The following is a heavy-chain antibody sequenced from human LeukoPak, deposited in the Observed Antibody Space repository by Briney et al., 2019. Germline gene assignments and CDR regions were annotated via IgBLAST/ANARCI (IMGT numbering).Heavy chain of an antibody. Sequence: PSETLSLTCAVSGGSISSGGYSWSWIRQPAGKGLEWIGRIYTSGDTDYNPSLKSRVSISVDTSKNQFSLKLSSLTASDTAVYYCARVGPYIEVDPWGQGTLVIVSS. CDR1: GGSISSGGYS. D-gene: IGHD5-12*01. J-gene: IGHJ5*02. CDR3: ARVGPYIEVDP. CDR2: IYTSGDT. V-gene: IGHV4-61*02.